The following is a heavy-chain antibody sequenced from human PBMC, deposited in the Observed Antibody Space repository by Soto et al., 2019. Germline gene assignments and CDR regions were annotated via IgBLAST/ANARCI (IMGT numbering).Heavy chain of an antibody. J-gene: IGHJ4*02. Sequence: EVQLVESGGGLVKPGGSLRLSCAASGFTFSSYSMNWVRQAPGKGLEWVSSISSSSSYIYYADSVKGRFTISRDNAKNSLYLQMNSLRAEDTAVYYCARAGYYDSRGYYVYYFDYWGQGTLVTVSS. CDR1: GFTFSSYS. CDR3: ARAGYYDSRGYYVYYFDY. D-gene: IGHD3-22*01. CDR2: ISSSSSYI. V-gene: IGHV3-21*01.